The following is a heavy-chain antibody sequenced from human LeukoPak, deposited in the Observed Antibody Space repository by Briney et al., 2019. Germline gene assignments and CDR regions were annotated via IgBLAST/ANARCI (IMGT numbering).Heavy chain of an antibody. J-gene: IGHJ4*02. CDR3: ARVGNYEGYY. CDR1: GDSVSSGGYC. V-gene: IGHV4-61*08. Sequence: SETLSLTCTVSGDSVSSGGYCWTWVRQPPGKGLEWIGYILNGVTTKYNPSLTSRVTISLDTSKNQFSLKVSSVTAAETAVYYCARVGNYEGYYWGQGTLVSVSS. D-gene: IGHD3-3*01. CDR2: ILNGVTT.